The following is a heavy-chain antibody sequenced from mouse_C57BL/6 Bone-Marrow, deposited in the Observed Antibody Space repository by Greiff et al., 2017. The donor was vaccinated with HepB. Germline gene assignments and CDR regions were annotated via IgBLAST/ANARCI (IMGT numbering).Heavy chain of an antibody. D-gene: IGHD2-2*01. Sequence: VQLQQSGPELVKPGASVKISCKASGYTFTDYYMNWVKQSHGKSLEWIGDINPNNGGTSYNQKFKGKATLTVDKSYSTAYMELRSLTSEDSAVYYCARREATMVTYYAMDYWGQGTSVTVSS. CDR2: INPNNGGT. CDR1: GYTFTDYY. CDR3: ARREATMVTYYAMDY. J-gene: IGHJ4*01. V-gene: IGHV1-26*01.